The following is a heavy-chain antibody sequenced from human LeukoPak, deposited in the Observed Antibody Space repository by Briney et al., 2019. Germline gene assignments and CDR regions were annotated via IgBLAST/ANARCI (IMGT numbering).Heavy chain of an antibody. CDR1: GITFSNYA. J-gene: IGHJ1*01. D-gene: IGHD3-22*01. CDR3: AKVRSGYLSCIQH. CDR2: ISEGGGST. Sequence: GGSLRLSCAASGITFSNYAMSWVSQAPGKGLEWVSIISEGGGSTDYADSVKGRFTVSRDNSKNTVSLQMNTLRAEDTAVYYCAKVRSGYLSCIQHWGQGTLVTVSS. V-gene: IGHV3-23*01.